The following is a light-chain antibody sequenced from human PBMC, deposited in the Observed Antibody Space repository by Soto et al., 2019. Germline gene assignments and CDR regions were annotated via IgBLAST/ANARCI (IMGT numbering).Light chain of an antibody. CDR3: SSYTSSSTL. J-gene: IGLJ1*01. Sequence: QSALPQPASVSGSPGQSITISCTGTSSDVGGYNYVSWYQQHPGKAPKLMIYDVSNRPSGVSNRFSGSKSGNTASLTISGLQAEDEAEYYCSSYTSSSTLFGTGTKLTVL. CDR2: DVS. V-gene: IGLV2-14*01. CDR1: SSDVGGYNY.